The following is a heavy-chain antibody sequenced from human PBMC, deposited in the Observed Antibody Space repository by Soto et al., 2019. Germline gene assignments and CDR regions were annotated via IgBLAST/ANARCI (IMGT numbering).Heavy chain of an antibody. Sequence: EVQLVESGGGLVQPGRSLRLSCAASGFTFDDYAIHWVRHAPGKGLDWVSGITWNSANIDYADSVKGRVTISRDNAKNSLYLQMSSLRHEDTARYFCARGRTLVQLGYYFDSWCQGTLVTVSS. CDR1: GFTFDDYA. J-gene: IGHJ4*02. CDR2: ITWNSANI. CDR3: ARGRTLVQLGYYFDS. V-gene: IGHV3-9*01. D-gene: IGHD1-26*01.